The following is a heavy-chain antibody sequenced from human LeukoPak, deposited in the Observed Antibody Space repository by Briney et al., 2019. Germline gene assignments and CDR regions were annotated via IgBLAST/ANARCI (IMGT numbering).Heavy chain of an antibody. CDR2: ISAYSGDT. CDR3: VRDSITYGDYFDY. V-gene: IGHV1-18*01. D-gene: IGHD4-17*01. J-gene: IGHJ4*02. Sequence: GASVKVSCKASGYTFTSYGISWVRQAPGQGLEWMGWISAYSGDTNYAHKFQGRATMTTDTSTSTAYMELRSLRSDDTAVYYCVRDSITYGDYFDYWGQGTLVTVSS. CDR1: GYTFTSYG.